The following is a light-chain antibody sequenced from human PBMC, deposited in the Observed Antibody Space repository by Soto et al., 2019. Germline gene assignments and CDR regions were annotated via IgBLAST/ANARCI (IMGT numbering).Light chain of an antibody. J-gene: IGKJ4*01. CDR1: QGISSW. V-gene: IGKV1-12*01. CDR2: AAS. CDR3: QPGNSFPLS. Sequence: DVPMTQSPSSVSASVGDRVTITCRTSQGISSWLAWYQQKPGKAPRLLIYAASILLSGVTSRFSGSGSGTDFTLTTMCLQPEDFATYSCQPGNSFPLSFDEGTKVEIK.